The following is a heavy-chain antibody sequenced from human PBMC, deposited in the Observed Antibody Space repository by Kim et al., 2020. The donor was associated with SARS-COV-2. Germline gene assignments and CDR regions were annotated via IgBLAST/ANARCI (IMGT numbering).Heavy chain of an antibody. CDR3: ARGRRELTAPYAFDI. J-gene: IGHJ3*02. D-gene: IGHD1-26*01. Sequence: SETLSLTCTVSGGSISSYYWSWIRQPPGKGLEWIGYIYYSGSTNYNPSLKSRVTISVDTTKNQLSLKLSSVTAADTAVYYCARGRRELTAPYAFDIWGQGTKLTV. CDR2: IYYSGST. CDR1: GGSISSYY. V-gene: IGHV4-59*01.